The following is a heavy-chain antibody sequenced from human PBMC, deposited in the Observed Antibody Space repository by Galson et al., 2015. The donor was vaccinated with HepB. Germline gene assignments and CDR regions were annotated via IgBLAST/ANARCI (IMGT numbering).Heavy chain of an antibody. J-gene: IGHJ4*02. CDR2: ITPIFGTA. D-gene: IGHD6-13*01. Sequence: SVKVSCKASGGTFSTYAISWVRQAPGQGLEWMGGITPIFGTANYAQKFQDRVTITADESTSTAYMQLSSLRSDDTAVYYCAREGIAGPTNPVEHWGQGTQGTVSA. CDR1: GGTFSTYA. CDR3: AREGIAGPTNPVEH. V-gene: IGHV1-69*13.